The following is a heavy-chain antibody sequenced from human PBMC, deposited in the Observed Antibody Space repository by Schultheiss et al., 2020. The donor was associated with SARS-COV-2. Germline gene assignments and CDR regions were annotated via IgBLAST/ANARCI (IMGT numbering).Heavy chain of an antibody. J-gene: IGHJ6*02. D-gene: IGHD4-11*01. CDR1: GFTFSNAW. CDR2: IKSKTDGGTT. V-gene: IGHV3-15*01. CDR3: AKGSDYSNEGPDYYYYGMDV. Sequence: GGSLRLSCAASGFTFSNAWMSWVRQAPGKGLEWVGRIKSKTDGGTTDYAAPVKGRFTISRDDSKNTLYLQMNSLRAEDTAVYYCAKGSDYSNEGPDYYYYGMDVWGQGTTVTVSS.